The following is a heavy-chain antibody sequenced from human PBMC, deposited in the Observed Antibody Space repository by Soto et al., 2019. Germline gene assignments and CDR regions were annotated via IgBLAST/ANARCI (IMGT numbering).Heavy chain of an antibody. Sequence: QVQLVQSGAEVKKPGASVRVSCKASGYTFSRYGFSWVRQAPGQGLEWMGWTSTYSGHTNYAQKFQGRVTMTTDTRTTTALMELGSRRSDDTAVYYCARDLENYVWGSLRYPAGYWGQGTLVTASS. CDR1: GYTFSRYG. CDR2: TSTYSGHT. J-gene: IGHJ4*02. D-gene: IGHD3-16*02. V-gene: IGHV1-18*01. CDR3: ARDLENYVWGSLRYPAGY.